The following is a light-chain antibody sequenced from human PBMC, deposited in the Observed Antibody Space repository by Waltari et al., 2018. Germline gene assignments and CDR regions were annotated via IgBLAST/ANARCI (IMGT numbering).Light chain of an antibody. CDR3: QQRSKWPLT. Sequence: DIVLTQSPATLSLSPGERATLSCRASQSVTNYLAWYQLKPGQAPRLLIYDASNRVTGIPARFSGSGSGTDFTLTISNLEPEDSAVYYCQQRSKWPLTFGRGTKVEIK. J-gene: IGKJ4*01. CDR2: DAS. CDR1: QSVTNY. V-gene: IGKV3-11*01.